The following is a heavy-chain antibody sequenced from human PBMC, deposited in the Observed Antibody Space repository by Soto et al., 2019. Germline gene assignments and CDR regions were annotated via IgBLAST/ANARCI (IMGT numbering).Heavy chain of an antibody. Sequence: SETLSLTCTVSGGSISSGDYYWSWIRQPPGKGLEWIGYIYYSGSTYYNPSLKSRVTISVDTSKNQFSLKLSSVTAADTAVYYCARIKLARDYYYFDYWGQGTLVTVSS. CDR3: ARIKLARDYYYFDY. V-gene: IGHV4-30-4*01. J-gene: IGHJ4*02. CDR1: GGSISSGDYY. CDR2: IYYSGST. D-gene: IGHD1-1*01.